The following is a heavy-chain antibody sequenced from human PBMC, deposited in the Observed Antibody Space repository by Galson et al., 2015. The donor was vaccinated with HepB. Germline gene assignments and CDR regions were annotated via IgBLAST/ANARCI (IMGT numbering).Heavy chain of an antibody. J-gene: IGHJ6*02. CDR1: GASISSSSYY. V-gene: IGHV4-39*01. CDR3: VRHRNADYYYHMDV. Sequence: TLSLTCTVSGASISSSSYYWGWIRQPPGKGLEWVASIYYNGYTHYNPSLESRVTISADTSKNQFSLRLSSVTAADTAVYYCVRHRNADYYYHMDVWGQGTTVTVSS. CDR2: IYYNGYT.